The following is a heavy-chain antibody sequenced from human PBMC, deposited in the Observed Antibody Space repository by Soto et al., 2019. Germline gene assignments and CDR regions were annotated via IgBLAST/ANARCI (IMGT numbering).Heavy chain of an antibody. V-gene: IGHV3-74*01. CDR2: INGDGTGT. CDR1: GFTFSNYW. J-gene: IGHJ4*02. Sequence: EVQLVESGGGLVQPGGSLRLSCAASGFTFSNYWMHWVRQAPGKGLVWVSRINGDGTGTNYAASVKGQFTNSRDNAKNTLCLQMNILRTEDTAVYSGGRGGSGSYRLDYWGQGPLVTVSS. CDR3: GRGGSGSYRLDY. D-gene: IGHD3-10*01.